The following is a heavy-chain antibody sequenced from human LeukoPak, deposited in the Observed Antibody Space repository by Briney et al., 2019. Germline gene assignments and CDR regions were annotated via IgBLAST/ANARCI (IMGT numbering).Heavy chain of an antibody. J-gene: IGHJ5*02. CDR3: ARAGGRAYYDFWSGYAYGKNWFDP. Sequence: ASVKVSCKASGYTFTGYYMHWVRQAPGQGLEWMGWINPNSGGTNYAQKFQGRVTMTRDTSISTAYMELSRLRPDDTAVYYCARAGGRAYYDFWSGYAYGKNWFDPWGQGTLVTVSS. D-gene: IGHD3-3*01. CDR2: INPNSGGT. CDR1: GYTFTGYY. V-gene: IGHV1-2*02.